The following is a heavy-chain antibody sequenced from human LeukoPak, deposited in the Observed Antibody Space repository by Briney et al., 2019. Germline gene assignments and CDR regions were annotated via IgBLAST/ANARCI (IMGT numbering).Heavy chain of an antibody. J-gene: IGHJ5*02. V-gene: IGHV4-39*02. Sequence: PSETLSLTCSVSGGSISSSSYSWGWIRQPPGKGLEWIGSIYYSGSTYYNPSLKSRVTISVDTSKNQFSLKLSSVTAADTAVYYCARDFGPLPPGWFDPWGQGTLVTVSS. CDR1: GGSISSSSYS. CDR3: ARDFGPLPPGWFDP. CDR2: IYYSGST. D-gene: IGHD3-16*01.